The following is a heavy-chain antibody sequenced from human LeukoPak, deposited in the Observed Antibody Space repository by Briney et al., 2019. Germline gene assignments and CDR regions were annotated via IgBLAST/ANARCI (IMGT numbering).Heavy chain of an antibody. CDR3: TTDHIVVVTATHPLDY. CDR2: ISSSGSTI. J-gene: IGHJ4*02. D-gene: IGHD2-21*02. V-gene: IGHV3-48*03. Sequence: TGGSLRLSCAASGFTFSSYEINWVRQAPGKGLEWVSYISSSGSTIKYADSVKGRFTISRGNAKNSLYLQMNSLKTEDTAVYYCTTDHIVVVTATHPLDYWGQGTLVTVSS. CDR1: GFTFSSYE.